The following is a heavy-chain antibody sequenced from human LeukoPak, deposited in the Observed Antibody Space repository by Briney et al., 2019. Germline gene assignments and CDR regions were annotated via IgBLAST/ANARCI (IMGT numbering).Heavy chain of an antibody. CDR2: IIPIFGTA. CDR1: GGTFSSYA. D-gene: IGHD3-22*01. J-gene: IGHJ3*02. Sequence: SVKVSCKASGGTFSSYAISWVRQAPGQGLEWMGGIIPIFGTANYAQKFQGRVTITADESTSTAYMELSILRSEDTAVYYCARPAGGYYDSSGYYYEEFAFDIWGQGTMVTVSS. CDR3: ARPAGGYYDSSGYYYEEFAFDI. V-gene: IGHV1-69*13.